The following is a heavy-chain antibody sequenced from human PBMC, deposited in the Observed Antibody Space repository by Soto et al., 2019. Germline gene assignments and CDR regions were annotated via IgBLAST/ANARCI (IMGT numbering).Heavy chain of an antibody. Sequence: SETLSLTCTVSGGSISSYYWSWIRQPPGKGLEWIGYIYYSGSTNYNPSLKSRVTISVDTSKNQFSLKLSSVTAADTAVYYCARGKGGYCSGGSCYSYYYYYYGMDVWGQGTTVTVSS. V-gene: IGHV4-59*01. CDR2: IYYSGST. CDR1: GGSISSYY. D-gene: IGHD2-15*01. J-gene: IGHJ6*02. CDR3: ARGKGGYCSGGSCYSYYYYYYGMDV.